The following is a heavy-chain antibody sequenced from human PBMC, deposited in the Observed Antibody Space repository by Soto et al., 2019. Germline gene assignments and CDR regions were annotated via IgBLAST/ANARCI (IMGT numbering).Heavy chain of an antibody. V-gene: IGHV3-64*02. CDR2: GSH. CDR3: ARRGYGSRWPNVYMDV. Sequence: GGSLRLSCAASGFTFSSYSMNWVRQAPGKGLEWGSHRLCRVCEGQIHYLQRQFRNTLYLQMGSLRAEDMALYYCARRGYGSRWPNVYMDVWGKGTTVTVSS. J-gene: IGHJ6*03. CDR1: GFTFSSYS. D-gene: IGHD6-13*01.